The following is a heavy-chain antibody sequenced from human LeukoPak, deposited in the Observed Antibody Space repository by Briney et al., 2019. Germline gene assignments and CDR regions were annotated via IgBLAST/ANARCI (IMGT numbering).Heavy chain of an antibody. CDR2: IYPSGST. CDR3: ARDPFYSSGYSSFDY. J-gene: IGHJ4*02. V-gene: IGHV4-4*07. D-gene: IGHD3-22*01. Sequence: SETLSLTCTVSGGSISTYYWNWIRQPAGKGLEWIGRIYPSGSTNYNPSLRSRVTVSVDTSKNQFSLKLRTVTAADTAVCYCARDPFYSSGYSSFDYWGQGTLVTVSS. CDR1: GGSISTYY.